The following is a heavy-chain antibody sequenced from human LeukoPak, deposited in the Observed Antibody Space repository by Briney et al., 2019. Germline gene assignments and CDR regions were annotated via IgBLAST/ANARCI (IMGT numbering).Heavy chain of an antibody. D-gene: IGHD6-6*01. CDR2: ITSSSGYI. Sequence: GGSLRISCAASGFPFSRYSMNWVCQAPGQGLEWVSSITSSSGYIHYADSVKGRFTISRDNAKNSLYLQMNSLRAEDTAVYYCAREIPSSSSFDSWGQGTLVTVSS. V-gene: IGHV3-21*01. J-gene: IGHJ4*02. CDR1: GFPFSRYS. CDR3: AREIPSSSSFDS.